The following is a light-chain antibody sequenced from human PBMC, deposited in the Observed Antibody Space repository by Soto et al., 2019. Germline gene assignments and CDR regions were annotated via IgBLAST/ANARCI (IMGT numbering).Light chain of an antibody. Sequence: DIVLTQFPGTLSLSPGETATLSCRASQTLASNFLVWYQQKPGQAPRLLISSTSRRATGIPDRLSGSGSGTDFTLTISRLDPEDFAVYYCHQSGSSPLTFGPGTKVDIK. J-gene: IGKJ3*01. CDR1: QTLASNF. CDR2: STS. V-gene: IGKV3-20*01. CDR3: HQSGSSPLT.